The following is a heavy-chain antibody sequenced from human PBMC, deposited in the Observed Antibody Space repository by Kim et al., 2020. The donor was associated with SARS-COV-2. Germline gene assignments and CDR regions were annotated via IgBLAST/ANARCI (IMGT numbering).Heavy chain of an antibody. CDR3: ARGSFQQGFDP. Sequence: GGSLRLSCEASGFTFSSYWMNWVRQGPGKGLVWVSRIKGDGSDTHYADFVKGRFTISRDNAKNTLHLQLNSLGVEDTATYYCARGSFQQGFDPWGQGTLVTASS. CDR1: GFTFSSYW. D-gene: IGHD6-13*01. CDR2: IKGDGSDT. J-gene: IGHJ5*02. V-gene: IGHV3-74*01.